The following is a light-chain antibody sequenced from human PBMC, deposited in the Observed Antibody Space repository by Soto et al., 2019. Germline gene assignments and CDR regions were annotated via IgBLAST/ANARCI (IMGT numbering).Light chain of an antibody. V-gene: IGLV1-40*01. Sequence: LTQPPSVSGAPGQRVTISCTGSSSNIGAGYDVHWYQQLPGTAPKLLISNNINRPSGVPDRFSGSKSGTSASLAITGLQTEDEADYYCQSYDSSLSAYVVFGGGTKVTVL. J-gene: IGLJ2*01. CDR3: QSYDSSLSAYVV. CDR2: NNI. CDR1: SSNIGAGYD.